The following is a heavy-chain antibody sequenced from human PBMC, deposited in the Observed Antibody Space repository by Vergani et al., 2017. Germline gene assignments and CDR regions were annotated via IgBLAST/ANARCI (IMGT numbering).Heavy chain of an antibody. J-gene: IGHJ5*02. CDR2: IYAGDSDV. CDR1: GYSITNYW. CDR3: AKTQYHSGLYSSYKWFYP. V-gene: IGHV5-51*03. D-gene: IGHD2-21*01. Sequence: EVQLVESGAEVKKPGESLKISCQVSGYSITNYWIAWVRQRPGKGLEWMRIIYAGDSDVRYSPSFQGQVTMSVDKSVSTAYLQWSSLKASDTATYYCAKTQYHSGLYSSYKWFYPRGQGT.